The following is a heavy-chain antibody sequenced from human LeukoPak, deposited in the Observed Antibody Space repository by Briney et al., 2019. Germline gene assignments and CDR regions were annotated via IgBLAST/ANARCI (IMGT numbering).Heavy chain of an antibody. J-gene: IGHJ4*02. CDR2: INPNSGGT. D-gene: IGHD2-2*01. Sequence: GASVKVSCKASGYTFTDYYMHWERQAPGQGLEWMGRINPNSGGTNYAQKFQGRVTMTRDTSISTAYMELNRLRSDDTAVYYCARVTPAPYCSSTSCYGPFVDTAKYYFDYWGQGTLVTVSS. CDR1: GYTFTDYY. V-gene: IGHV1-2*06. CDR3: ARVTPAPYCSSTSCYGPFVDTAKYYFDY.